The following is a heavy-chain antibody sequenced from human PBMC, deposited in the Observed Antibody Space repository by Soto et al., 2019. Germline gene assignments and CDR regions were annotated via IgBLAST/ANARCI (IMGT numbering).Heavy chain of an antibody. Sequence: QITLKESGPTLVKPTQTLTLTCTFSGFSLSTSGVGVGGIRQPPVKALEWLALIYWDDDKRYSPSLKSRHTITKDTSKNHVVITITTLDPVDTATYYCAHRRIYDFWSWSQGTLVTVSS. CDR2: IYWDDDK. CDR1: GFSLSTSGVG. J-gene: IGHJ4*02. CDR3: AHRRIYDFWS. D-gene: IGHD3-3*01. V-gene: IGHV2-5*02.